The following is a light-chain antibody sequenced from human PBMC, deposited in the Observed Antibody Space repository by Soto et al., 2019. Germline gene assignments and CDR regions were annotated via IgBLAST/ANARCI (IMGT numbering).Light chain of an antibody. Sequence: EIVLTQSPGTLSLSPGERATLSCRASQSVSSSYFAWYQQKPGQAPRLLIYGASSRATGIPDRFSGSGSGTDFTLTISRLEPEDLAVYYCHQYDESPWTFDQGTKVEIK. CDR3: HQYDESPWT. J-gene: IGKJ1*01. CDR2: GAS. V-gene: IGKV3-20*01. CDR1: QSVSSSY.